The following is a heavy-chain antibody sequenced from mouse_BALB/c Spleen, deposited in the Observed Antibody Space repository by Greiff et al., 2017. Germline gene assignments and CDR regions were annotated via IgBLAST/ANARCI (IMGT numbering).Heavy chain of an antibody. V-gene: IGHV14-3*02. CDR1: GFNIKDTY. Sequence: EVMLVESGAELVKPGASVKLSCTASGFNIKDTYMHWVKQRPEQGLEWIGRIDPANGNTKYDPKFQGKATITADTSSNTAYLQLSSLTSEDTAVYYCARDGYDYFDYWGQGTTLTVSS. J-gene: IGHJ2*01. CDR2: IDPANGNT. CDR3: ARDGYDYFDY. D-gene: IGHD2-2*01.